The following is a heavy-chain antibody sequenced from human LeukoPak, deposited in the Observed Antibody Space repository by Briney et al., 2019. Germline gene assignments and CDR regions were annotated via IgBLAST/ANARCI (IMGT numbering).Heavy chain of an antibody. CDR3: ARPKAGYSSTDAFDI. CDR1: GFTFSSYA. D-gene: IGHD2-2*01. Sequence: GSLRLSCAASGFTFSSYAMSWVRQAPGKGLEWIGEINHSGRANYNPSLKSRVSMSVDTSKNQISLKLTSVTAADTAVYYCARPKAGYSSTDAFDIWGQGTMVTVSS. J-gene: IGHJ3*02. V-gene: IGHV4-34*01. CDR2: INHSGRA.